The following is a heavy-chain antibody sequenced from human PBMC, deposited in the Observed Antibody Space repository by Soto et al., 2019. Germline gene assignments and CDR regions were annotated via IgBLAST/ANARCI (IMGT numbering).Heavy chain of an antibody. CDR3: AKVGSRDGYNDVVDQ. D-gene: IGHD5-12*01. J-gene: IGHJ1*01. Sequence: QVQVVQSGAEVKKPGSSVKISCKASGRIFSSFPTSWVRQVPGQGLEWMGGVISASGSVTYTPQFQGRVTTTAVTYAGIGYLELTSLTSADTAIYYCAKVGSRDGYNDVVDQWGPGTMVTVSS. CDR1: GRIFSSFP. V-gene: IGHV1-69*06. CDR2: VISASGSV.